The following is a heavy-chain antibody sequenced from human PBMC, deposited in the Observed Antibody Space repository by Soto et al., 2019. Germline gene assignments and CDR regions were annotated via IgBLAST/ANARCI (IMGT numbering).Heavy chain of an antibody. V-gene: IGHV1-8*01. Sequence: ASVKVSCKASGYTFTSYDINWVRQATGQGLEWMGWMNPNSGNTGYAQKFQGRVAMTRNTSISTAYMELSSLRSEDTAVYYCAIVKGYAPHRGFDPLCQETLLTISS. CDR3: AIVKGYAPHRGFDP. D-gene: IGHD3-16*01. CDR1: GYTFTSYD. CDR2: MNPNSGNT. J-gene: IGHJ5*02.